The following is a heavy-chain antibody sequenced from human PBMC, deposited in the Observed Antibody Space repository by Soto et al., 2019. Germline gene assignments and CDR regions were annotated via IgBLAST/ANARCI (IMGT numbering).Heavy chain of an antibody. CDR2: IIPLFGTT. V-gene: IGHV1-69*13. CDR1: GGTFSRYA. Sequence: ASVKLSCKASGGTFSRYAISWVRQAPGQGVEWMGGIIPLFGTTNYAQKLQGRVKLTADESTRTAYMELSTLTSEDTAVYYCARGTVTGSEYNYYYYGMDVWGQGTTVTVSS. CDR3: ARGTVTGSEYNYYYYGMDV. D-gene: IGHD1-1*01. J-gene: IGHJ6*02.